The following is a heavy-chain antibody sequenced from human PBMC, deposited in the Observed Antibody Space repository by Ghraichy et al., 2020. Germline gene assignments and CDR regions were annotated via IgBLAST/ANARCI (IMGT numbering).Heavy chain of an antibody. CDR1: GGSFSGYY. J-gene: IGHJ6*02. CDR2: INHSGST. CDR3: ARGLGATQYYYYYGMDV. D-gene: IGHD1-26*01. Sequence: SETLSLTCAVYGGSFSGYYWSWIRQPPGKGLEWIGEINHSGSTNYNPSLKSRVTISVDTSKNQFSLKLSSVTAADTAVYYCARGLGATQYYYYYGMDVWGQRTTVTVSS. V-gene: IGHV4-34*01.